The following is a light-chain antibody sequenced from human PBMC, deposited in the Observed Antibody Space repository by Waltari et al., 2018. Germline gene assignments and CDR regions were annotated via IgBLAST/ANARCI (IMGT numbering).Light chain of an antibody. Sequence: QSALTQPASVSGSPGQSITISCTGTSSDVGGYNYVSWYQQHPGKAPQLMIFDVSNRPSGVSNRFSGSKSGNTASLTISGLQAEDEADYYCNSYTSSSTYVFGGGTKVTVL. J-gene: IGLJ1*01. CDR1: SSDVGGYNY. CDR2: DVS. V-gene: IGLV2-14*03. CDR3: NSYTSSSTYV.